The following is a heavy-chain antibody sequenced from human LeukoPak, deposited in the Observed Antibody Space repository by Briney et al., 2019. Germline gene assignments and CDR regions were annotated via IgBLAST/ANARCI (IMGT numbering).Heavy chain of an antibody. Sequence: GGSLRLSCAASGFTFCSYGMHWVRQAPGKGLEWVAVIWYDGSNKYYADSVKGQFTISRDNSKNTLYLQMNNLRAEDTAVYYCARDLFLDGCTSTSCYSHWFDPWGQGTLVTVSS. V-gene: IGHV3-33*01. CDR2: IWYDGSNK. D-gene: IGHD2-2*01. CDR3: ARDLFLDGCTSTSCYSHWFDP. J-gene: IGHJ5*02. CDR1: GFTFCSYG.